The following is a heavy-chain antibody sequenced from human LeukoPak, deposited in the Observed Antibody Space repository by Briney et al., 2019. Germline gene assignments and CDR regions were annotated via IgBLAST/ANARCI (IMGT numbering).Heavy chain of an antibody. CDR2: ISSSSSYI. Sequence: GGSLKLSCAASGFTFDDYAMHWVRQAPGKGLEWVSFISSSSSYIYYADSVKGRFTISRDNAKNSLYLQMNSLRAEDTAVYYCARDDSSGVLDYWGQGTLVTVSS. D-gene: IGHD3-22*01. CDR3: ARDDSSGVLDY. V-gene: IGHV3-21*01. J-gene: IGHJ4*02. CDR1: GFTFDDYA.